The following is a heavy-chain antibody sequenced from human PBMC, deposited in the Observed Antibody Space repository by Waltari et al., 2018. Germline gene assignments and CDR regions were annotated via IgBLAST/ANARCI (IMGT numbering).Heavy chain of an antibody. CDR3: VKGGWGFGAFYEQH. Sequence: EVQLVTSGGGLVQPGRSLRLACVGSGFRFDDYAMYWVRQRPGKGLEGLAGIGWNRGAMGYADSVRGRFSTYRDNARKSLYLQMGRLRPEDTALYYCVKGGWGFGAFYEQHWGQGIQVTVSS. J-gene: IGHJ4*02. D-gene: IGHD3-10*01. CDR2: IGWNRGAM. V-gene: IGHV3-9*01. CDR1: GFRFDDYA.